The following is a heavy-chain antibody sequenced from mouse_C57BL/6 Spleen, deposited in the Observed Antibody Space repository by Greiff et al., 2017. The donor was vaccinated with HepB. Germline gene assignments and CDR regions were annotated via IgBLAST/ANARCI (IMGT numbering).Heavy chain of an antibody. Sequence: DVQLVESGGGLVKPGGSLKLSCAASGFTFSDYGMHWVRQAPEKGLEWVAYISSGSSTIYYADTVKGRFTISRDNAQNTLFLQMTSLRSEDTAMYYGARVYYGSSYYFDYWGQGTTLTVSS. CDR2: ISSGSSTI. V-gene: IGHV5-17*01. CDR3: ARVYYGSSYYFDY. CDR1: GFTFSDYG. J-gene: IGHJ2*01. D-gene: IGHD1-1*01.